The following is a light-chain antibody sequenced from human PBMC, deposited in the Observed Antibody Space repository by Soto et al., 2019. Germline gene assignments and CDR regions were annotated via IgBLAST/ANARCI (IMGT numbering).Light chain of an antibody. CDR3: QQYGSSPWT. Sequence: DIQMTPSPSSLSASVGDRVTITCQASQGISNYLAWYQQKPGKVPKLLIYAASTLQSGVPSRFSGSGSGTDFTLTISRLEPEDFAVYYCQQYGSSPWTFGQGTKVDIK. CDR2: AAS. V-gene: IGKV1-27*01. J-gene: IGKJ1*01. CDR1: QGISNY.